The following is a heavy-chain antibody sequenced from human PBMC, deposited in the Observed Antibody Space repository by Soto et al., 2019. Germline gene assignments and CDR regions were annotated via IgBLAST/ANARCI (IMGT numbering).Heavy chain of an antibody. CDR2: TYYRSKWYN. V-gene: IGHV6-1*01. CDR3: ARDGTRGDLRDYFDY. D-gene: IGHD3-16*01. Sequence: SQTRSLTCVIFGDSVSSNSAAWNWIRQSPSRVLEWLGRTYYRSKWYNDYAVSVKSRITINPDTSKNQFSLQLNSVTPEDTAVYYCARDGTRGDLRDYFDYWGQGTLVAVS. CDR1: GDSVSSNSAA. J-gene: IGHJ4*02.